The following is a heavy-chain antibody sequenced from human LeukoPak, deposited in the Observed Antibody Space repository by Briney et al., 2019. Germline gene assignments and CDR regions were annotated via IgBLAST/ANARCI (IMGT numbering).Heavy chain of an antibody. J-gene: IGHJ5*02. V-gene: IGHV1-69*13. D-gene: IGHD2-2*01. CDR3: ARLGGRCSSTSCYHPAFDP. Sequence: ASVKVSGKASGGTFSSYAISWVRQAPGQGLEWMGGIIPIFGTANYAQKFQGRVTITADESTSTAYMELSSLRSEDTAVYYCARLGGRCSSTSCYHPAFDPWGQGTLVTVSS. CDR2: IIPIFGTA. CDR1: GGTFSSYA.